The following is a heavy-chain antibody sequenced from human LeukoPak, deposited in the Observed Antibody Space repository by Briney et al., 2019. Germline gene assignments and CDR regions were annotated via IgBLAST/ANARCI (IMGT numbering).Heavy chain of an antibody. V-gene: IGHV3-74*01. CDR2: INSDGINT. CDR3: ARDLGQYYDTSDNWFDP. Sequence: GGSLRLSCAASGLTFSNYWMHWVRQAPGKGLVWVSHINSDGINTSYADSVKGRFTISRDNAKNTLNLQMNSLRAEDTAVYYCARDLGQYYDTSDNWFDPWGQGTLVTVSS. D-gene: IGHD3-22*01. CDR1: GLTFSNYW. J-gene: IGHJ5*02.